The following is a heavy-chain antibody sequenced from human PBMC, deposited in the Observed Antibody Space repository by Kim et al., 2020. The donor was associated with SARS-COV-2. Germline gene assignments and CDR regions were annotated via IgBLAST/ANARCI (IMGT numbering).Heavy chain of an antibody. Sequence: ASVKVSCKASRYTFTDYYIHWVRQAPGQGLEYMGWINPKSGGTNYAQKFQGRVTMTRDTSNNTAYMDLNRLTSDDTAVYYCANQDPYYGIDVWGQGTTVTVSS. J-gene: IGHJ6*02. CDR2: INPKSGGT. D-gene: IGHD2-2*01. V-gene: IGHV1-2*02. CDR1: RYTFTDYY. CDR3: ANQDPYYGIDV.